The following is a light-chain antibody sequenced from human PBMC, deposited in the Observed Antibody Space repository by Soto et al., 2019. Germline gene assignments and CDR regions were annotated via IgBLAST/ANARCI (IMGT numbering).Light chain of an antibody. CDR3: QHYHNLPMYT. Sequence: DIQMTQSPSSLSASVGDRVTITCQASLDIDNYLNWYQQKPGEAPKLVIYYSSILETGVPLRFSGSGSGTDFTFTISSLQPEDVATYYCQHYHNLPMYTFGQGTRLEIK. J-gene: IGKJ2*01. CDR2: YSS. V-gene: IGKV1-33*01. CDR1: LDIDNY.